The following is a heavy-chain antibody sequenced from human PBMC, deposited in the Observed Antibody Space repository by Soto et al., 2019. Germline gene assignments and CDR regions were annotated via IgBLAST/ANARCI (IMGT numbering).Heavy chain of an antibody. D-gene: IGHD3-10*01. CDR2: IYYSGST. V-gene: IGHV4-39*01. J-gene: IGHJ6*03. CDR1: GGSISSSSYY. CDR3: ARLAGEDYYGSGSYYIGYYYMDV. Sequence: SSETLSLTCTVSGGSISSSSYYWGWIRQPPGKGLEWIGSIYYSGSTYYNPSLKSRVTISVDTSKNQFSLKLSSVTAADTAVYYCARLAGEDYYGSGSYYIGYYYMDVWGKGTTVTVSS.